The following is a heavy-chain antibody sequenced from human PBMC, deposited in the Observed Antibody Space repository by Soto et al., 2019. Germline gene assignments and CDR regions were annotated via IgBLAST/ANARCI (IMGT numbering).Heavy chain of an antibody. Sequence: QVQLQESGPGLVKPSETLSLTCIVSGVSISSYYWSWIRQPPGKGLEWIGYIHYSGSTNYIPSLKSRVTISVDTSKNQPSLRLNSVTAADTAVYYCARHRAPISMVRGVTPLYWYFDLWGRGTLVSVSS. J-gene: IGHJ2*01. CDR2: IHYSGST. CDR3: ARHRAPISMVRGVTPLYWYFDL. V-gene: IGHV4-59*08. D-gene: IGHD3-10*01. CDR1: GVSISSYY.